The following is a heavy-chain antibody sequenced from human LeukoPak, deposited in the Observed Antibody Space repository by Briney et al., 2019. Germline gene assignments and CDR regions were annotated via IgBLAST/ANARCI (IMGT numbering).Heavy chain of an antibody. V-gene: IGHV4-4*07. CDR2: IYTSGGT. J-gene: IGHJ4*02. CDR1: GGSIRSYH. Sequence: SETLSLTCTVSGGSIRSYHWSWIRQPAGKGLEWIGRIYTSGGTNYNPSLKSRVTMSVDTSKNQFSLKLSSVTAADTAVYYCARVTGYMIEDYFDYWGQGTLVTVSS. D-gene: IGHD3-22*01. CDR3: ARVTGYMIEDYFDY.